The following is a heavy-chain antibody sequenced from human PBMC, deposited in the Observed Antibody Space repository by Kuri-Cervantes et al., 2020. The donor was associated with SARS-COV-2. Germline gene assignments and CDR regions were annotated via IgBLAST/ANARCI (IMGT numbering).Heavy chain of an antibody. J-gene: IGHJ3*02. CDR1: GFTFSSYA. CDR2: ISGSGRST. Sequence: GESLKISCAASGFTFSSYAMHWVRQAPGKGLEWVSAISGSGRSTYYADSVMGRFTISRDNSKNTLSLQMNSLRAEDTAVYYCAKDTGVAAAHDAFDIWGQGTMVTVSS. V-gene: IGHV3-23*01. CDR3: AKDTGVAAAHDAFDI. D-gene: IGHD6-13*01.